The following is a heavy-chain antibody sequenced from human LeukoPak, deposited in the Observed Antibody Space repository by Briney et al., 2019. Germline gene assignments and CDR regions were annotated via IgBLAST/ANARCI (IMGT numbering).Heavy chain of an antibody. CDR3: ARGGIFGVVIAWFDY. D-gene: IGHD3-3*01. CDR2: IHYSGST. CDR1: GGSISSHY. Sequence: SETLSLTCTVSGGSISSHYWTWIRQPPGKGLEWIGYIHYSGSTNYNPSLKSRITISADTSKNQFSLKLSSVTAADTAMYYCARGGIFGVVIAWFDYWGQGTLVTV. J-gene: IGHJ4*02. V-gene: IGHV4-59*11.